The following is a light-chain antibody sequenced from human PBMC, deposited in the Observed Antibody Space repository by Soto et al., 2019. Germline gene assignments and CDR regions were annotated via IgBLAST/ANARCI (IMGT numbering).Light chain of an antibody. V-gene: IGLV2-14*02. Sequence: QSALTQPASVSGSPGQSITISCTGTSSDVGSYHLVSWYQHHPGKAPKLMIYEVSNRPSGVSNRFSGSKSGNTASLTISGLQAEDEADYYCSSYTSSSTRVFGGGTKLTVL. J-gene: IGLJ3*02. CDR1: SSDVGSYHL. CDR3: SSYTSSSTRV. CDR2: EVS.